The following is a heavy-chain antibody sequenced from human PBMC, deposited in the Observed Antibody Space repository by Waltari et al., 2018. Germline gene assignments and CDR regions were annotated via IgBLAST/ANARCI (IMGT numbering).Heavy chain of an antibody. D-gene: IGHD2-2*01. V-gene: IGHV4-59*10. CDR1: GGSFSGYY. CDR3: ARGGPAAMGAFDY. Sequence: QVQLQQWGAGLLKPSETLSLTCAVYGGSFSGYYWSWIRQPAGKGLEWIGRIYTSGSTNYNPSLKSRVTISVDTSKNQFSLKLSSVTAADTAVYYCARGGPAAMGAFDYWGQGTLVTVSS. CDR2: IYTSGST. J-gene: IGHJ4*02.